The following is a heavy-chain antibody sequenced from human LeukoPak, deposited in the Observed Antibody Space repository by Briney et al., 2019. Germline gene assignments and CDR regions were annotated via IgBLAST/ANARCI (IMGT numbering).Heavy chain of an antibody. D-gene: IGHD3-16*02. Sequence: SETLSLTCAVYGGSFSGYYWSWIRQPPGKGLEWIGEINHSGSTNYNTSLKSRVTISVDTSKNQFSLKLSSVTAADTAVYYCARGSDVWGSYRYRYFDYWGQGTLVTVSS. CDR2: INHSGST. CDR3: ARGSDVWGSYRYRYFDY. V-gene: IGHV4-34*01. CDR1: GGSFSGYY. J-gene: IGHJ4*02.